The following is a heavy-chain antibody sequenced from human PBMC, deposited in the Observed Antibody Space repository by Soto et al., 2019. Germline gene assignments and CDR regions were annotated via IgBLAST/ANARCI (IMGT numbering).Heavy chain of an antibody. CDR1: GFTFENYW. J-gene: IGHJ6*02. V-gene: IGHV3-7*01. D-gene: IGHD6-6*01. CDR3: ARVIAARLYYYGMDV. CDR2: IKQDGSEK. Sequence: GGSLRLSCADSGFTFENYWMTWFRQAPGEGLEWVANIKQDGSEKNYVGSVKGRFTIFRDNAKKSVYLQMNSLRAEDTAVYFCARVIAARLYYYGMDVWGQGTTVTVSS.